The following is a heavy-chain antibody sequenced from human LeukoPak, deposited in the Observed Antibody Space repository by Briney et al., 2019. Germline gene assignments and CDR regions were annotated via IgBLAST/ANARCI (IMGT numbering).Heavy chain of an antibody. Sequence: PGGSLRLSCAASGFTFSSYWMHWVRQAPGKGLVWVSRVSRDGNDRIYADSVKGRLTISRDNAKNTLYLQMNSLRVEDTAVYYCVRDWDHYDFDSWGRGTLVTVSS. CDR1: GFTFSSYW. CDR3: VRDWDHYDFDS. J-gene: IGHJ5*01. CDR2: VSRDGNDR. D-gene: IGHD3-3*01. V-gene: IGHV3-74*01.